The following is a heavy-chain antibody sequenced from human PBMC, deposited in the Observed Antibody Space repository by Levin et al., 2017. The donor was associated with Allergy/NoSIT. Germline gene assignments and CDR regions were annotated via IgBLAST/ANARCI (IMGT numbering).Heavy chain of an antibody. D-gene: IGHD6-13*01. CDR2: IKSKTDGVTV. CDR1: GITFSNAW. J-gene: IGHJ4*02. V-gene: IGHV3-15*01. CDR3: TTYSSSWYYFDY. Sequence: GESLKISCVASGITFSNAWLSWSRQAPGKGLEWVGRIKSKTDGVTVEYAAPVKGRFTISRDDSKNTLYLQMNSLQTEDTAVYFCTTYSSSWYYFDYWGQGTLVTVSS.